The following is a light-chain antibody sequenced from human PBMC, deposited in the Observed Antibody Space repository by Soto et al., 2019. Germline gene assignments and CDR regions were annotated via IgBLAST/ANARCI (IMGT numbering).Light chain of an antibody. CDR3: LLYYGGAYV. V-gene: IGLV7-43*01. J-gene: IGLJ1*01. CDR2: RTS. CDR1: TGAVTSGYY. Sequence: QAVVTQEPSLTASPGGTVTLTCASSTGAVTSGYYPNWFQQKPGQAPRALTYRTSNKHSWTPARFSGSLLGGKAALTLSGVQPEDEAEYYCLLYYGGAYVFGTGTKVTVL.